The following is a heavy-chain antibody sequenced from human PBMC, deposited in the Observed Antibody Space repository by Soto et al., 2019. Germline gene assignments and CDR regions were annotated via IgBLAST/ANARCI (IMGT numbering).Heavy chain of an antibody. CDR1: GFTFTNVA. D-gene: IGHD1-1*01. V-gene: IGHV3-23*01. CDR2: ITDSGGST. CDR3: AKLYWNPRYFDY. Sequence: WSLRLSCAASGFTFTNVAMTWVRQAPGKGLEWVSTITDSGGSTDYADSVKGRFTISRDNSKSTLYLQMNNLRADDTAVYYCAKLYWNPRYFDYWGQGARVTVYS. J-gene: IGHJ4*02.